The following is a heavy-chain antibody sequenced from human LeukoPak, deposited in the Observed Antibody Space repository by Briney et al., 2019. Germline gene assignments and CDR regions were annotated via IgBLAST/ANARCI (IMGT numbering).Heavy chain of an antibody. J-gene: IGHJ3*02. Sequence: GGSLRLSCAASGFTFSDHYMDWVRQAPGKGLEWVSVIYSGGSTYYADSVKGRFTISRDNSKNTLYLQMNSLRAEDTAVYYCARDGTGSGSSYDAFDIWGQGTMVTVSS. V-gene: IGHV3-53*01. D-gene: IGHD3-10*01. CDR1: GFTFSDHY. CDR2: IYSGGST. CDR3: ARDGTGSGSSYDAFDI.